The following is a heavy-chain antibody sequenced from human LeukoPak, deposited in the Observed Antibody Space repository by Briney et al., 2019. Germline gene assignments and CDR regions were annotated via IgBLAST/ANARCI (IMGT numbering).Heavy chain of an antibody. Sequence: GGSLRLSCAASGFTFSSYSMNWVRQAPGKGLEWASSISGSSNYIYYADSVRGRFTISKDNAKNSLFLQMDSLRVEDTAMYYGARPDLRGLSDYCWGQGTLVAVSS. V-gene: IGHV3-21*01. D-gene: IGHD3-9*01. CDR1: GFTFSSYS. CDR2: ISGSSNYI. CDR3: ARPDLRGLSDYC. J-gene: IGHJ4*02.